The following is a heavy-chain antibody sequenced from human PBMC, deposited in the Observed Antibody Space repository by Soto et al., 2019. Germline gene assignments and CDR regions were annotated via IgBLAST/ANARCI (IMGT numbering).Heavy chain of an antibody. J-gene: IGHJ4*02. Sequence: GGSLRLSCAASGFTFSTYAMSWVRQAPGKELEWVAGISGSGGGTYYADSVKGRFTISRDNSKNTLYLQMNSLRAEDTAVYYCEKDRANDVWSGMGYWGQGTLVNVSS. CDR2: ISGSGGGT. CDR1: GFTFSTYA. V-gene: IGHV3-23*01. CDR3: EKDRANDVWSGMGY. D-gene: IGHD3-3*01.